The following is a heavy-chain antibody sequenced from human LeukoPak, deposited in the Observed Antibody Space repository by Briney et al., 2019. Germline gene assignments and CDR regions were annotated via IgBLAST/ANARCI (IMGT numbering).Heavy chain of an antibody. CDR2: MYLGGTT. CDR3: AREDGYCSGGSCLNWFDP. Sequence: SETLSLTCIVSGGSISSLNLWSWLRQPPGKGLEWIGEMYLGGTTNFNPSLKSRVTISVDTSKNQFSLKLSSVTAADTAVYYCAREDGYCSGGSCLNWFDPWGQGTLVTVSS. J-gene: IGHJ5*02. CDR1: GGSISSLNL. V-gene: IGHV4-4*02. D-gene: IGHD2-15*01.